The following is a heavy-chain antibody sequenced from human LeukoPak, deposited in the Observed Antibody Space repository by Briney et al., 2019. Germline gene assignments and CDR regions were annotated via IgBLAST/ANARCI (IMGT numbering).Heavy chain of an antibody. CDR3: ASTISVAVAGDYFDY. J-gene: IGHJ4*02. D-gene: IGHD6-19*01. V-gene: IGHV1-18*01. CDR1: GYTFTSYG. Sequence: GASVKVSCKASGYTFTSYGISWVGQAPGQGLEWMGWISAYNGNTNYAQKLQGRVTMTTDTSTSTAYMELRSLRSDDTAVYYCASTISVAVAGDYFDYWGQGTLVTVSS. CDR2: ISAYNGNT.